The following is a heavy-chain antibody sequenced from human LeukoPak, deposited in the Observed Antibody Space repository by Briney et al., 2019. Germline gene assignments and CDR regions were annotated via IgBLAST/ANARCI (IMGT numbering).Heavy chain of an antibody. D-gene: IGHD3-10*01. CDR1: GGSISSYY. J-gene: IGHJ5*02. V-gene: IGHV4-4*07. CDR3: ARGGYYGSGNDFRFDP. CDR2: IYTSGST. Sequence: SETLSLTCTVSGGSISSYYWSWIRQPAGKGLEWIGRIYTSGSTNYNPSLKSRVTMSVDTSKNQFSLKLKSVTAADTAVYYCARGGYYGSGNDFRFDPWGQGTLVTVSS.